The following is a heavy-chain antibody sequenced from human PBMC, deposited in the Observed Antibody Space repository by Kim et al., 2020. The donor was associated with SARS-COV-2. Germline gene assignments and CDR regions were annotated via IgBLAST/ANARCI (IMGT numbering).Heavy chain of an antibody. V-gene: IGHV1-2*06. Sequence: ASVKVSCKSSGYTFTGYYMHWVRQAPGQGLEWMGRINPNSGGTNYAQKFQGRVTMTRDTSISTAYMELSRLRSDDTAVYYCSRAAYDLWSGYYIINNWFDPWGQGTLVTVSS. J-gene: IGHJ5*02. CDR1: GYTFTGYY. CDR3: SRAAYDLWSGYYIINNWFDP. CDR2: INPNSGGT. D-gene: IGHD3-3*01.